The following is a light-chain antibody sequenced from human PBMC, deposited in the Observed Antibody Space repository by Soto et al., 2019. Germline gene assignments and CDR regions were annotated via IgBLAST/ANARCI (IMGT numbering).Light chain of an antibody. CDR2: GNS. J-gene: IGLJ2*01. V-gene: IGLV1-40*01. CDR3: QSYDSSLSGSVV. Sequence: QSVLTQPPSVYGAPGQRVTISCTGSSSNIGAGYDVHWYQQLPGTAPKLLIYGNSNRPSGVPDRFSGSKSGTSASLAITGLQAEDEADYYSQSYDSSLSGSVVFGGGTKLTVL. CDR1: SSNIGAGYD.